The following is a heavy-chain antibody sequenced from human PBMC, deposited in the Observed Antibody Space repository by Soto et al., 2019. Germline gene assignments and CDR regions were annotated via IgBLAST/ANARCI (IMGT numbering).Heavy chain of an antibody. D-gene: IGHD5-18*01. CDR2: IYYSGST. V-gene: IGHV4-59*01. CDR1: GCAFSSYY. Sequence: SDTLSLPCPVSGCAFSSYYWVLIRQPPGKGLEWIGYIYYSGSTNYNPSLKSRVTISVDTSKNQFSLKLSSVNAADTAVYYCARGERTARDFDYWGQGTLVTVSS. J-gene: IGHJ4*02. CDR3: ARGERTARDFDY.